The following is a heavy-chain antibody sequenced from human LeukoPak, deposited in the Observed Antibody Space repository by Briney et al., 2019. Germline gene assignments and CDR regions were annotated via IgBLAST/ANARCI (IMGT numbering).Heavy chain of an antibody. J-gene: IGHJ6*02. CDR1: GGSISSSSYY. D-gene: IGHD1-14*01. CDR3: ARRGNPSGYGMDV. V-gene: IGHV4-39*01. CDR2: IYYSGST. Sequence: SETLSLTCTVSGGSISSSSYYWGWIRQPPGKGLEWIGSIYYSGSTYYNPSLKSRVTISVDTSKNQFSLKLSSVTAADTAVYYCARRGNPSGYGMDVWGQGTTVTVSS.